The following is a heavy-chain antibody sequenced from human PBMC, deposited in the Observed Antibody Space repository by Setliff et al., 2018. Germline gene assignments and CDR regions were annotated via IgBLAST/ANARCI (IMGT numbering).Heavy chain of an antibody. CDR2: INPSGDDT. Sequence: ASVTVPRKASGYTFNNYDMHWVRQAPGQVREWMGIINPSGDDTSYAQRVQGRVTVTGDTFTSTVYMELSRLRSEDTGVYYCARGWSYNRAVDYWGQGSPVTVSS. CDR3: ARGWSYNRAVDY. J-gene: IGHJ4*02. V-gene: IGHV1-46*02. CDR1: GYTFNNYD. D-gene: IGHD1-26*01.